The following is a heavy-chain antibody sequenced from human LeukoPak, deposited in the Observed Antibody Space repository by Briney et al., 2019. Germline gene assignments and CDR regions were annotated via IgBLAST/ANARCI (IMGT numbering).Heavy chain of an antibody. Sequence: SSETLSLTCTVSGGSISSYYWSWIRQPPGKGLEWIGSIYYSGSTYYNPSLKSRVTISVDTSKNQFSLKLSSVTAADTVVYYCASTRNIYGSGDDYWGQGTLVTVSS. J-gene: IGHJ4*02. CDR1: GGSISSYY. CDR2: IYYSGST. CDR3: ASTRNIYGSGDDY. D-gene: IGHD3-10*01. V-gene: IGHV4-59*12.